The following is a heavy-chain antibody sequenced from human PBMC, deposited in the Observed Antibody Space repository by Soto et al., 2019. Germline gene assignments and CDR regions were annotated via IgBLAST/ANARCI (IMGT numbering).Heavy chain of an antibody. CDR2: IYSSGST. CDR1: GGTVNTYY. V-gene: IGHV4-59*02. Sequence: SETLSLTCTVSGGTVNTYYWSWIRQPPGKGLEWIGYIYSSGSTNYNPSLMSRVSMSVDTSKNQFSLYSRSVTAADSAVYWCARDPVDGYAFFDSWGQGALVT. D-gene: IGHD5-12*01. J-gene: IGHJ5*02. CDR3: ARDPVDGYAFFDS.